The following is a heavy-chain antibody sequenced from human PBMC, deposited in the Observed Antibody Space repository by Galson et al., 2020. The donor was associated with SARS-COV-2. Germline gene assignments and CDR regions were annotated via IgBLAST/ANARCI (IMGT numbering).Heavy chain of an antibody. CDR2: ISRTGKTT. V-gene: IGHV3-23*01. CDR1: GFTFSISG. J-gene: IGHJ4*02. CDR3: AKQNAGTYGDYIKD. Sequence: GGSLRLSCAASGFTFSISGMSWVRQAPGKGLEWLSSISRTGKTTHYADSVKGRFTISRDTFKNTMFLQMSSLGADDTAVYYCAKQNAGTYGDYIKDWGQGTLVTVSS. D-gene: IGHD4-17*01.